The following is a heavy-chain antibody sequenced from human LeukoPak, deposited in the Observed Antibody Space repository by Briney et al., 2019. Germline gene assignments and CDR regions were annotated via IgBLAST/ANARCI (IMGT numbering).Heavy chain of an antibody. J-gene: IGHJ1*01. V-gene: IGHV4-59*01. D-gene: IGHD6-6*01. Sequence: TETLSLTCTVSGGSISAYYWNWIRQPPGKGLEWIGYIYHSGSTNYNPSLQSRVTISVDTSKNQFSLNLNSVTAADTAVYYCARGGAARLHFQNWGQGTLVTVSS. CDR2: IYHSGST. CDR3: ARGGAARLHFQN. CDR1: GGSISAYY.